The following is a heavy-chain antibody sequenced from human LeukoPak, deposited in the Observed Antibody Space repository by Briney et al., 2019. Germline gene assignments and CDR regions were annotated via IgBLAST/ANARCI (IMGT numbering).Heavy chain of an antibody. V-gene: IGHV4-4*07. CDR1: GGSISSYY. J-gene: IGHJ4*02. CDR2: IYASGST. Sequence: SETLSLTCTVSGGSISSYYWTWIRQPAGKGLERIGRIYASGSTNYNPSLKSRISTSVDTSKNQFSLKLSSVTAADTAVYYCARGSSSNWNILDYWGQGTLVTVSS. D-gene: IGHD6-13*01. CDR3: ARGSSSNWNILDY.